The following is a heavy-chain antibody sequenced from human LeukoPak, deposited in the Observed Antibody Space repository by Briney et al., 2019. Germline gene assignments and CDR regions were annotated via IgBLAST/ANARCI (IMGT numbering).Heavy chain of an antibody. Sequence: ASVKVSCKASGYTFTSYGISWVRQAPGQGLEWMGCISAYNGNTNYAQKLQGRVTMTTDTSTSTAYMELRSLRAEDTAVYYCAKIGSTFYYYYMDVWGKGTTVTVSS. J-gene: IGHJ6*03. CDR3: AKIGSTFYYYYMDV. D-gene: IGHD2/OR15-2a*01. V-gene: IGHV1-18*01. CDR1: GYTFTSYG. CDR2: ISAYNGNT.